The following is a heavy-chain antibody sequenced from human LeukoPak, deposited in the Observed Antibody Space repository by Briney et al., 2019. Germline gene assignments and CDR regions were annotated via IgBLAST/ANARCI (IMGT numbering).Heavy chain of an antibody. CDR2: ISTSSRYI. J-gene: IGHJ5*02. D-gene: IGHD2-2*01. V-gene: IGHV3-21*01. CDR1: GFTLSNYD. Sequence: GGSLRLSCAASGFTLSNYDMNWVRQAPGKGLEWVSSISTSSRYIYYKDSVRGRFTISRDDAKNSLYLEMNSLRAEDTAVYYCARADCSSSTCYLRRSWFDPWGQGTLVAVSS. CDR3: ARADCSSSTCYLRRSWFDP.